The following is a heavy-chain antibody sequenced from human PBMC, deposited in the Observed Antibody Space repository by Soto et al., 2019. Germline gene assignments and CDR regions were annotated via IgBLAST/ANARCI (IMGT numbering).Heavy chain of an antibody. CDR1: GGSISFYY. V-gene: IGHV4-59*08. CDR3: ARRYGSSFDY. Sequence: QVQLRESGPGLVKPSETLSLTCTVSGGSISFYYWSWIRQPPGKGLEWIGYIYYSGSTNYNPSLKSRVTISVDTSKNQFSLKLSSVTAADTAVYYCARRYGSSFDYWGQGTLVTVSS. D-gene: IGHD6-13*01. CDR2: IYYSGST. J-gene: IGHJ4*02.